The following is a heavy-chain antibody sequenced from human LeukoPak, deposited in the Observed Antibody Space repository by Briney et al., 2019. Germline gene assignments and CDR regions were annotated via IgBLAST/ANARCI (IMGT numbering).Heavy chain of an antibody. V-gene: IGHV3-21*01. Sequence: GGSLRLSCAASGFTFSSYSMNWVRQAPGKGLEWVSSISSSSNYIYYADSVKGRFTISRDNAKNSLNLQMNSLRAEDTAVYYCARDPGAYSSSPIDYWGQGTLVTVSS. CDR3: ARDPGAYSSSPIDY. CDR2: ISSSSNYI. D-gene: IGHD6-6*01. J-gene: IGHJ4*02. CDR1: GFTFSSYS.